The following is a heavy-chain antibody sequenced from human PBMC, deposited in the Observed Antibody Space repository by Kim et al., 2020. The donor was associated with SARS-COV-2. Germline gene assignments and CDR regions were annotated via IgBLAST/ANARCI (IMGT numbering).Heavy chain of an antibody. CDR1: GFTVSSNY. D-gene: IGHD2-15*01. Sequence: GGSLRLSCAASGFTVSSNYMSWVRQAPGKGLEWVSDIYSGGSTYYADSVKGRFTISRDNSKNTLYLQMNSLRAEDTAVYYCARDAARGCSGGSYCFWYFDLWGRGTLGTVSS. J-gene: IGHJ2*01. CDR3: ARDAARGCSGGSYCFWYFDL. V-gene: IGHV3-53*01. CDR2: IYSGGST.